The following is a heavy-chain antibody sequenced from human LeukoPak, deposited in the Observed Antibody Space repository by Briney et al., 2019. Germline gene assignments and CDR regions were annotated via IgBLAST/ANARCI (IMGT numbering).Heavy chain of an antibody. D-gene: IGHD5-18*01. J-gene: IGHJ4*02. CDR3: ARGGRGYSYGYDY. Sequence: SETLSLTCAVYGGSFSGYYWSWIRQPPGKGLEWIGEINHSGSTNYNPSLKSRVTISVDTSKNQFSLKLSSVTAADTAVYYCARGGRGYSYGYDYWGQGTLVTGSS. V-gene: IGHV4-34*01. CDR2: INHSGST. CDR1: GGSFSGYY.